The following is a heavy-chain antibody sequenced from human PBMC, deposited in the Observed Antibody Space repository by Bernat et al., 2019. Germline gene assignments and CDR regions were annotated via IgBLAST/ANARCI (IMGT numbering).Heavy chain of an antibody. CDR2: ISYDGSNK. J-gene: IGHJ4*02. D-gene: IGHD1-26*01. V-gene: IGHV3-30*18. Sequence: QVQLVESGGGVAQPGRSLRLSCAASGFTFSSYGMHWVRQAPGKGLEWVAVISYDGSNKYYADSVKGRFTISRDNSKNTLYLQMNSLRAEDTAVYYCAKTVESGSLDYWGQGTLVTVSS. CDR1: GFTFSSYG. CDR3: AKTVESGSLDY.